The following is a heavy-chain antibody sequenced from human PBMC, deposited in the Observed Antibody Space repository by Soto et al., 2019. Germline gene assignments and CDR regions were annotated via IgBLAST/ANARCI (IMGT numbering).Heavy chain of an antibody. Sequence: ASVKVSCKASGYTFTSYYIHWVRQPPGQELEWMGVINPSGGSTTYAQRFQGRVTLTRDTSTSTVYMQLSSLSSGDTAVYYCARTSLDYICDYWGQGTLVTVSS. J-gene: IGHJ4*02. CDR3: ARTSLDYICDY. CDR1: GYTFTSYY. CDR2: INPSGGST. D-gene: IGHD4-4*01. V-gene: IGHV1-46*01.